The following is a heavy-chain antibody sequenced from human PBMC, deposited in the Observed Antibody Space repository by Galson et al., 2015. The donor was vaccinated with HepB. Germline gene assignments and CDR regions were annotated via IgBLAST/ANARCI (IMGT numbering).Heavy chain of an antibody. CDR3: ARVAVWYCGGDCYFDY. D-gene: IGHD2-21*02. J-gene: IGHJ4*02. V-gene: IGHV3-53*04. CDR1: GFTVSSNY. CDR2: IYSGGST. Sequence: LRLSCAASGFTVSSNYMSWVRQAPGKGLEWVSVIYSGGSTYYADSVKGRFTISRHNSKNTLYLQMNSLRAEDTAVYYCARVAVWYCGGDCYFDYWGQGTLVTVSS.